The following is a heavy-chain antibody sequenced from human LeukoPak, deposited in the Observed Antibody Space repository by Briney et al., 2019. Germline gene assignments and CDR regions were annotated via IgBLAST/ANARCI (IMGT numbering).Heavy chain of an antibody. CDR2: FDPEDGET. V-gene: IGHV1-24*01. D-gene: IGHD3-10*01. Sequence: ASVKVSCKVSGYTLTELSMHWVRQAPGKGLEWMGGFDPEDGETIYAQKFQGRVTMTEDTSADTAYMELSSLRSEDTAVYYCATGVNPLLWFGNWGQGTLVTVSS. CDR1: GYTLTELS. J-gene: IGHJ4*02. CDR3: ATGVNPLLWFGN.